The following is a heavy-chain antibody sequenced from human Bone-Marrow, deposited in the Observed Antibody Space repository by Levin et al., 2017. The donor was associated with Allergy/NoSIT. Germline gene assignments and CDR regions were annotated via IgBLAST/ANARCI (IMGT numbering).Heavy chain of an antibody. D-gene: IGHD2-8*01. CDR3: AKRLPCSNGVCYGLDY. CDR2: IGGKVI. Sequence: HGESLKISCTASGFPFSSYALSWVRQPPGKGLEWVSVIGGKVIEYADSVKGRFTISRDNSKNTLYLQMNSLRVEDTATYYCAKRLPCSNGVCYGLDYWGQGILVTVSS. V-gene: IGHV3-23*01. CDR1: GFPFSSYA. J-gene: IGHJ4*02.